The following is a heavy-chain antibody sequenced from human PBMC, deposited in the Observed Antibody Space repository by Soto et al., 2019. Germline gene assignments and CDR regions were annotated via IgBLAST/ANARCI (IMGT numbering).Heavy chain of an antibody. D-gene: IGHD4-17*01. CDR2: INHSGST. V-gene: IGHV4-34*01. Sequence: LVMMSLTCAVYGESICGYYWSWNRQPPGKGLEWIGEINHSGSTNYNPSLESRVTIPVDTSKNQFSLKLSSVTAADTAVYYCARPFPDPYGAAKRDYYGMDVWGQGTTVTVSS. J-gene: IGHJ6*02. CDR3: ARPFPDPYGAAKRDYYGMDV. CDR1: GESICGYY.